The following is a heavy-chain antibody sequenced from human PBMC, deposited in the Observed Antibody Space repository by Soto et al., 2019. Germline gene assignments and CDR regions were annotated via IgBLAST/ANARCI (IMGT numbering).Heavy chain of an antibody. Sequence: SETLSLTCAVSGGSISSSNWWGLVRQPPGKGLEWIGEIYHSGSTNYNPSLKSRVTISVDKSKNQFSLKLSSVTAADTAVYYCARVLPVNSGVITTFDYWGQGTLVTVSS. CDR1: GGSISSSNW. V-gene: IGHV4-4*02. CDR3: ARVLPVNSGVITTFDY. CDR2: IYHSGST. D-gene: IGHD3-22*01. J-gene: IGHJ4*02.